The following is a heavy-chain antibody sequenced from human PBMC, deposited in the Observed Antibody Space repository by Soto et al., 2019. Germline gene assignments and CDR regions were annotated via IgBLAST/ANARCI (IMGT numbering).Heavy chain of an antibody. J-gene: IGHJ4*02. Sequence: QVQLVQSGDEVKKSGASVKVSCKASGYTFSNYGVSWVRQAPGQGLELMGWISGYNGLTAYAQNVQGRVTMTIDTPTRTVFMELTSLRSNDTAVYYCARDEGIRGFDSWGQGTLVTVSS. CDR2: ISGYNGLT. D-gene: IGHD3-10*01. CDR3: ARDEGIRGFDS. CDR1: GYTFSNYG. V-gene: IGHV1-18*04.